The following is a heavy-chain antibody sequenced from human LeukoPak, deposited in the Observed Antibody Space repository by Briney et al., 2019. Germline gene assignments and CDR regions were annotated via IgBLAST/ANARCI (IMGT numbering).Heavy chain of an antibody. CDR2: IGTGGDT. CDR3: ATERVTTPGFEAFGL. Sequence: GGSLRLSCAASGLSLNNHDMHWVRQVTGKGLEWVSGIGTGGDTYYSNSVKGRFTISREGATNSLYFQMNSLSAEDTAVYYCATERVTTPGFEAFGLWGQGTMVTVSS. D-gene: IGHD1/OR15-1a*01. V-gene: IGHV3-13*01. CDR1: GLSLNNHD. J-gene: IGHJ3*01.